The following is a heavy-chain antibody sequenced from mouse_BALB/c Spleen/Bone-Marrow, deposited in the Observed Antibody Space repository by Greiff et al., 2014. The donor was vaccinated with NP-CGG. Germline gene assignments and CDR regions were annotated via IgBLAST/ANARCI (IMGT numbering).Heavy chain of an antibody. CDR1: GYSITSGYS. CDR3: ARREGNHAAWFAY. V-gene: IGHV3-1*02. D-gene: IGHD2-1*01. CDR2: IHYSGST. J-gene: IGHJ3*01. Sequence: VQLKDSGPDLVKPSQSLSLTCTVTGYSITSGYSWHWIRQFPGNKLEWMGYIHYSGSTNYNPSLKSRISITRDTSKNQFFLQLNSVTTEDTATYYCARREGNHAAWFAYWGQGTLVTASA.